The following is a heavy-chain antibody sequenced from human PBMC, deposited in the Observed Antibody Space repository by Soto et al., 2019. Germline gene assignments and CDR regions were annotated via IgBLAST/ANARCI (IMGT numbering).Heavy chain of an antibody. CDR2: INAGNGNT. V-gene: IGHV1-3*01. J-gene: IGHJ5*02. CDR1: GYTFTSYA. D-gene: IGHD3-3*01. Sequence: QVQLVQSGAEVKKPGASVKVSCKASGYTFTSYAMHWVRQAPGQRLEWMGWINAGNGNTKYSQKFQGRVTITRDTSASTAYRELSSLRSEDTAVYSCARAPPYYDFWSGYSPWFDPWGQGTLVTVSS. CDR3: ARAPPYYDFWSGYSPWFDP.